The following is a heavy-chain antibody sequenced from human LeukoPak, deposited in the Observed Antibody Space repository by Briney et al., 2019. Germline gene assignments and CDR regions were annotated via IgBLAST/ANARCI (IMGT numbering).Heavy chain of an antibody. Sequence: GGSLRLSCAASGFTFSSYAMSWVRQAPGKGLEWVSAISGSGGSTYYADSVKGRFTISRDNAKNTLYLQMNSLRAEDTAVYYCARDSMRYCSSTSCYRAFDYWGQGTLVTVSS. CDR2: ISGSGGST. J-gene: IGHJ4*02. D-gene: IGHD2-2*01. CDR1: GFTFSSYA. V-gene: IGHV3-23*01. CDR3: ARDSMRYCSSTSCYRAFDY.